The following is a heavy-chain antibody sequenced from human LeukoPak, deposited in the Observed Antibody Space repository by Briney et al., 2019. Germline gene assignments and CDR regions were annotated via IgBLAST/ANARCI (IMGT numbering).Heavy chain of an antibody. D-gene: IGHD6-13*01. CDR3: ASGLIAAAGTAGY. V-gene: IGHV3-20*04. CDR1: GFTFDDYG. Sequence: PGGSLRLSCAASGFTFDDYGMSWFRQAPGKGLEWFSGINWNGGSTGYADSVKGRFTISRDNAKNSLYLQMNSLRAEDTALYYCASGLIAAAGTAGYWGQGTLVTVSS. CDR2: INWNGGST. J-gene: IGHJ4*02.